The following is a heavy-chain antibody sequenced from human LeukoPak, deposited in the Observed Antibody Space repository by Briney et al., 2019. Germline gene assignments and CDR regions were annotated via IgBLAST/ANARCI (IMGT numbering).Heavy chain of an antibody. CDR1: GFTVSSNY. V-gene: IGHV3-53*04. CDR3: ASTGGTNYDTLTGRWYHFDY. D-gene: IGHD3-9*01. CDR2: IYSGGST. Sequence: GGSLRLSCAASGFTVSSNYMNWVRQAPGKGLEWVSVIYSGGSTYYADSVKGRFTISRHNSENTLYLQMNSLRTEDTAVYYCASTGGTNYDTLTGRWYHFDYWGQGILVTVSS. J-gene: IGHJ4*02.